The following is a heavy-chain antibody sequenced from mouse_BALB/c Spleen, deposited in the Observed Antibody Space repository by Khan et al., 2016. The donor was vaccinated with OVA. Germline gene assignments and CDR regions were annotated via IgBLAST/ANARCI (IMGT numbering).Heavy chain of an antibody. Sequence: VQLKESGPEVVKPGASVKISCKASGYTFTDYNMDWVKQRHGKSLEWIGYFFPNSGGSAYNQKFKTKATLTVDISSSTAYMDLRSLTSEDSAVYYCVRSGYGSFAFWGQGTLVTVSA. CDR2: FFPNSGGS. J-gene: IGHJ3*01. CDR1: GYTFTDYN. D-gene: IGHD1-2*01. V-gene: IGHV1S29*02. CDR3: VRSGYGSFAF.